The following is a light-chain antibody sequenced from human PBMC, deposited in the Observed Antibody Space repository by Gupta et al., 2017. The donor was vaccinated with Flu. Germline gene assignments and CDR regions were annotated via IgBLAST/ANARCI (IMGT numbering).Light chain of an antibody. CDR1: SSKIGNHC. CDR2: KNN. V-gene: IGLV1-51*02. CDR3: LPCDSSLSARV. Sequence: KSTISCAGRSSKIGNHCVSSIQQHPGTTPKLLADKNNMRTSGIPASFSVSQSRTTATVAITAFQPGDEADYYCLPCDSSLSARVFGGGTKPTVL. J-gene: IGLJ3*02.